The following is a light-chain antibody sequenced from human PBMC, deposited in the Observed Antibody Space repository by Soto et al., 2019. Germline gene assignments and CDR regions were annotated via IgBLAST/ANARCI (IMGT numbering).Light chain of an antibody. CDR1: QSGLYSPNTKNY. V-gene: IGKV4-1*01. CDR3: QQYHSAPQS. CDR2: WAS. Sequence: DIVMTQSPDSLAVSLGERATINCKSSQSGLYSPNTKNYLAWYQQKPGQPPKLLIYWASTRESGVPDRFSGSGSGTDFNLTISSLQAEDVAFYYCQQYHSAPQSFGQGTKVEIK. J-gene: IGKJ1*01.